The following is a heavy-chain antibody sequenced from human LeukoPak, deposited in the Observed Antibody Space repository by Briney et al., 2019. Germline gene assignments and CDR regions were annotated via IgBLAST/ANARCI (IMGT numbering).Heavy chain of an antibody. Sequence: KPGGSLRLSCAASGFTFSSYGMHWVRQAPGKGLEWVAFIRYDGSNKYYADSVKGRFTISRDNSKNTLYLQMNSLRAEDTAVYYCAKDLGADQLPPYSSGAATPDYWGQGTLVTVSS. J-gene: IGHJ4*02. V-gene: IGHV3-30*02. D-gene: IGHD6-19*01. CDR3: AKDLGADQLPPYSSGAATPDY. CDR2: IRYDGSNK. CDR1: GFTFSSYG.